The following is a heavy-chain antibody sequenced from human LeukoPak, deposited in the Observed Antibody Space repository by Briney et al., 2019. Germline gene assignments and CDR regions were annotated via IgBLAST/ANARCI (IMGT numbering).Heavy chain of an antibody. CDR3: ARIGYSSSSVDY. J-gene: IGHJ4*02. D-gene: IGHD6-6*01. V-gene: IGHV3-7*01. Sequence: QPGGSLRLSCAASGFTFSNYWMSWVRQAPGKGLEWVANIKQDGSQKYYLDSVKGRFSISRDNPKNSVYLQMNSLRAEDTAVYYCARIGYSSSSVDYWGLGTLVTVSS. CDR1: GFTFSNYW. CDR2: IKQDGSQK.